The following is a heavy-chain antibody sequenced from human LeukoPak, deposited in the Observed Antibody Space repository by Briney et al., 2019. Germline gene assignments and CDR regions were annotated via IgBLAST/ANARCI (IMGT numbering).Heavy chain of an antibody. J-gene: IGHJ6*03. CDR3: ARDPYCSRTSCSWGSRDYYYMDV. Sequence: GASVKLSCKASGYTFTSFYIHWVRQAPGQGPEWMGIIDPSGGRTTYAQQFQGRVTMTRDTSTSTVYMELSSLRSGDTAVYYCARDPYCSRTSCSWGSRDYYYMDVWGTGTTVTISS. CDR1: GYTFTSFY. D-gene: IGHD2-2*01. V-gene: IGHV1-46*01. CDR2: IDPSGGRT.